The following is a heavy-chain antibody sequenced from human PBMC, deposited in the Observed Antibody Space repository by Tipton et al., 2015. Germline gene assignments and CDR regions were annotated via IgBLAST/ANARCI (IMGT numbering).Heavy chain of an antibody. D-gene: IGHD3-10*01. CDR2: ISGSGGNT. CDR3: AKFRIGVIIFDY. CDR1: GFTFSSYA. J-gene: IGHJ4*02. V-gene: IGHV3-23*01. Sequence: SLRLSCVASGFTFSSYAMSWARQAPGKGLEWVSAISGSGGNTYYADSVKGRFNISRDNSKNTLYLQMNSLRAEDTAVYYCAKFRIGVIIFDYWGQGTLVTVSS.